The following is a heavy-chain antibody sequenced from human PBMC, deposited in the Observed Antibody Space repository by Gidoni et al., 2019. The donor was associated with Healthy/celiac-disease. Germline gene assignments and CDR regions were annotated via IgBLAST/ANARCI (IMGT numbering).Heavy chain of an antibody. CDR3: ARDDSYGYYFDY. Sequence: QVQLVESGGGVVQPGRSLSLSCAASGFTFSSYGMHWVRQAPGKGLEWVAVIWYDGSNKYYADSVKGRFTSSRDNSKNTLYLQMNSLRAEDTAVYYCARDDSYGYYFDYWGQRTLVTVSS. CDR1: GFTFSSYG. CDR2: IWYDGSNK. V-gene: IGHV3-33*01. D-gene: IGHD5-18*01. J-gene: IGHJ4*02.